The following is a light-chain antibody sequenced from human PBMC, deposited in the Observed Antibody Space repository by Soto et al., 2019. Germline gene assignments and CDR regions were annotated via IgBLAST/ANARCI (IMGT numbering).Light chain of an antibody. J-gene: IGLJ2*01. CDR1: SIDVGGYNY. CDR3: SSYTSSGTLVV. V-gene: IGLV2-14*01. CDR2: EVS. Sequence: QSALTQPASVSGSPGQSITISCTGTSIDVGGYNYVSWYQQHPGKAPKLMIYEVSNRPSGVSNRFSGSKSGNTAALTISGLQAEDEADYYCSSYTSSGTLVVFGGGTKPTVL.